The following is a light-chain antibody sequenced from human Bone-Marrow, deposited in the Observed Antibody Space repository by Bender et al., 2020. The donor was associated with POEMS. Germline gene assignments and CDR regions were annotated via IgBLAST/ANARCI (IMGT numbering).Light chain of an antibody. CDR3: QSYDNSLGGWV. V-gene: IGLV2-14*02. CDR1: SSDVGSYDL. J-gene: IGLJ3*02. Sequence: QSALTQPASVSGSPGHSITISCTGTSSDVGSYDLVSWYQQHPGKAPKLMIYEVTKRPSGVSNRFSGSKSGTSASLAITGLQAEDEGDYYCQSYDNSLGGWVFGGGTKLTVL. CDR2: EVT.